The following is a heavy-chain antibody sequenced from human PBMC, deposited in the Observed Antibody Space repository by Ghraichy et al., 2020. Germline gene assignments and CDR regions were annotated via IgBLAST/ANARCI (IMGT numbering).Heavy chain of an antibody. D-gene: IGHD5-24*01. J-gene: IGHJ4*02. V-gene: IGHV4-39*01. Sequence: SETLSLTCTVSGGSISSSSYYWGWIRQPPGKGLEWIGSIYYSGSTYYNPSLKSRVTISVDTSKNQFSLKLSSVTAADTAVYYCARSTRPPHKRLDYWGQGTLVTVSS. CDR1: GGSISSSSYY. CDR3: ARSTRPPHKRLDY. CDR2: IYYSGST.